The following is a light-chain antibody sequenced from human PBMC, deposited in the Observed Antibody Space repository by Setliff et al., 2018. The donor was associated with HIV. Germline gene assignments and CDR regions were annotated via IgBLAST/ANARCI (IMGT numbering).Light chain of an antibody. V-gene: IGLV6-57*01. J-gene: IGLJ1*01. CDR3: QSYDSSVDV. CDR1: SGSIASNY. CDR2: ENN. Sequence: NFMLTQPHSVSESPGKTVTISCTCSSGSIASNYVQWYQQRPGSSPTTVIYENNQRPSGVPHRFSGSIDSSSNSASLTISGLKTEDEADYYCQSYDSSVDVFGTGTKVTV.